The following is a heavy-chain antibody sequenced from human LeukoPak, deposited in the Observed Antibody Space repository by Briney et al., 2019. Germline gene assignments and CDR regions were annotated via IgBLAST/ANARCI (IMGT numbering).Heavy chain of an antibody. CDR1: GYTFTCYY. CDR2: INPNSGGT. Sequence: ASGKVSCKASGYTFTCYYMHWVRQAPGQGLEWRGWINPNSGGTNYAQKFQGRVTMTRDTSISTAYMELSRLRSDDTAVYYCAREYQLLYTDFQHWGQGTLVTVSS. J-gene: IGHJ1*01. V-gene: IGHV1-2*02. D-gene: IGHD2-2*02. CDR3: AREYQLLYTDFQH.